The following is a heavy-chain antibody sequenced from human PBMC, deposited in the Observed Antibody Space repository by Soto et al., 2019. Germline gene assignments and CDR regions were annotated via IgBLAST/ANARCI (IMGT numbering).Heavy chain of an antibody. J-gene: IGHJ4*02. V-gene: IGHV2-5*01. CDR3: AHIREITLDY. CDR2: IYWNDDK. Sequence: QITLKESGPTLVKPTQTLTLTCTFSGFSLSTSGVGVGWIRQPPGKALEWLALIYWNDDKRYSPSLKSRLTITKVTSKNQVVLTMTNMDPVDTATYYCAHIREITLDYWGQGTLVTVSS. CDR1: GFSLSTSGVG.